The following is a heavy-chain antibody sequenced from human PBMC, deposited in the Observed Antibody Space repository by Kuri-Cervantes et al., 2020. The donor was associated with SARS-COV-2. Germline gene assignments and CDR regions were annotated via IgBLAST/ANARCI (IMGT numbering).Heavy chain of an antibody. CDR2: INHSGST. V-gene: IGHV4-34*01. Sequence: ESLKISCAVYGGSFSGYYWSWIRQPPGKGLEWIGEINHSGSTNYNPSLKSRVTVSVDTSKNQFSLKLSSMTAADTAVYYCASMGGADIWGQGTMVTVSS. CDR1: GGSFSGYY. D-gene: IGHD3-10*01. J-gene: IGHJ3*02. CDR3: ASMGGADI.